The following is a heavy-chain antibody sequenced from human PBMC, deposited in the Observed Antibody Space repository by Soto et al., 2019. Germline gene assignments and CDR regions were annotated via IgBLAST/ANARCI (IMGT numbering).Heavy chain of an antibody. CDR1: GFTFSTYW. D-gene: IGHD5-12*01. V-gene: IGHV3-74*01. J-gene: IGHJ4*02. CDR3: ARDDLEMATITYFDY. CDR2: INSDGSST. Sequence: GSLRLSCAASGFTFSTYWMHWVRQAPGKGLVWVSRINSDGSSTRYADSVKGRFTISRDNAKNTLYLQMDSLRAEDTAVYYCARDDLEMATITYFDYWGQGTLVTVSS.